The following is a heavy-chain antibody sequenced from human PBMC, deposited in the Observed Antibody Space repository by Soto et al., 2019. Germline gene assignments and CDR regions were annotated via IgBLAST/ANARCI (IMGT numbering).Heavy chain of an antibody. J-gene: IGHJ4*02. CDR3: ARAGSSGGYFDY. CDR2: INPSGGST. D-gene: IGHD3-10*01. Sequence: GASVKVSCKASGYTFTSYYMRWVRQAPGQGLEWMGIINPSGGSTSYAQKFQGRVTMTRDTSTSTVYMELSSLRSEDMAVYYCARAGSSGGYFDYWGQGTLVTVSS. CDR1: GYTFTSYY. V-gene: IGHV1-46*01.